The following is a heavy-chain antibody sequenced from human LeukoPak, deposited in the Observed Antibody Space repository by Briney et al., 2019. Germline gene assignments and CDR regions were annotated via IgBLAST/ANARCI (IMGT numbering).Heavy chain of an antibody. CDR3: ATADYYDSSGFDY. Sequence: PGGSLRLSCAASGFTFSSYGMHWVRQAPGKGLEWVAVISYDGSNKYYADSVKGRFTISRDNSKNTLYLQMNSLRAEGTAAYYCATADYYDSSGFDYWGQGILVTVSS. D-gene: IGHD3-22*01. J-gene: IGHJ4*02. CDR2: ISYDGSNK. CDR1: GFTFSSYG. V-gene: IGHV3-30*03.